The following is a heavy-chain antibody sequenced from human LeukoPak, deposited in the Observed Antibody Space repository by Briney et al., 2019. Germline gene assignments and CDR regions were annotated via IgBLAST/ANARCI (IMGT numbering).Heavy chain of an antibody. V-gene: IGHV3-30*02. CDR1: GFTFSSYG. Sequence: GGSLRLPCAASGFTFSSYGMHWVRQAPGKGLEWVAFIRYDGSNKYYADSVKGRFTISRDNSKNTLYLQMNSLRAEDTAVYYCAKGVDTAMVGTYYYYYYMDVWGKGTTVTISS. CDR3: AKGVDTAMVGTYYYYYYMDV. J-gene: IGHJ6*03. D-gene: IGHD5-18*01. CDR2: IRYDGSNK.